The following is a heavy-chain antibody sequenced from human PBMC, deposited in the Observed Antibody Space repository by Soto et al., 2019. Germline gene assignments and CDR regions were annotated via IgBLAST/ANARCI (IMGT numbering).Heavy chain of an antibody. Sequence: GASVKVSCKASGYTFTGYYMHWVRQAPGQGLEWMGWINPNSGGTNYAQKFQGRVTMTRDTSISTAYMELSRLRSDDTAVYYCARDPEIYSGKFDYGLDVWGQGTTVTVSS. V-gene: IGHV1-2*02. CDR3: ARDPEIYSGKFDYGLDV. CDR1: GYTFTGYY. D-gene: IGHD4-4*01. J-gene: IGHJ6*02. CDR2: INPNSGGT.